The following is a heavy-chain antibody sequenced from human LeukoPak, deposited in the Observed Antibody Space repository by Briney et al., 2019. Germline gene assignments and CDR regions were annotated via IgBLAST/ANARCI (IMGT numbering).Heavy chain of an antibody. J-gene: IGHJ5*02. V-gene: IGHV4-61*02. Sequence: SETLSLTCTVSGNSISSGDYYWSWIRQPAGKGLEWIGRIYTSGSTNYNPSLKSRVTMSVDTSKNQFSLKLSSVTAADTAVYYCARSYYYDSSGSNWFDPWGRGTLVTVSS. CDR2: IYTSGST. D-gene: IGHD3-22*01. CDR1: GNSISSGDYY. CDR3: ARSYYYDSSGSNWFDP.